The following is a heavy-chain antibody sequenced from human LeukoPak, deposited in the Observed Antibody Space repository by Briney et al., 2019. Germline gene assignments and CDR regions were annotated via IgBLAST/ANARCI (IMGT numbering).Heavy chain of an antibody. V-gene: IGHV4-30-2*01. CDR2: IYHSGST. CDR1: GVSISSGGYS. D-gene: IGHD1-1*01. Sequence: PSETLSLTCAVSGVSISSGGYSWSWIRQPPGKGLEWIGYIYHSGSTYYNPSLMSRVTISVDTSKNQFSLKLSSVTAADTAVYYCARASTQLYYYGMDVWGQGTTVTVSS. CDR3: ARASTQLYYYGMDV. J-gene: IGHJ6*02.